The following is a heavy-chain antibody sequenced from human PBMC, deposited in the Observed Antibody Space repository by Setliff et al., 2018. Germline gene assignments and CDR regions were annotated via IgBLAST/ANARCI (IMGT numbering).Heavy chain of an antibody. V-gene: IGHV4-39*01. J-gene: IGHJ3*02. D-gene: IGHD3-9*01. CDR1: GGSISSSSYY. CDR3: ARKLRYFDWLAQDDAFDI. CDR2: IYYSGST. Sequence: SETLSLTCTVSGGSISSSSYYWGWIRQPPGKGLEWIGSIYYSGSTYYNPSLKSRVTISVDTSKNQFSLKLSSVTAADTAVYYCARKLRYFDWLAQDDAFDIWGQGTMVTVSS.